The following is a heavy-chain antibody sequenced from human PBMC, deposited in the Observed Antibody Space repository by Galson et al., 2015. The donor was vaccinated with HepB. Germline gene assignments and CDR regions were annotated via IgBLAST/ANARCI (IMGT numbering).Heavy chain of an antibody. CDR2: ISSSGSTI. Sequence: SLRLSCAASGFTFSSYEMNWVRQAPGKGLEWVSYISSSGSTIYYADSVKGRFTISRDNAKNSLYLQMNSLRAEDTAVYYCARVSFDIVVVPAAIRFDPWGQGTLVTVSS. CDR1: GFTFSSYE. V-gene: IGHV3-48*03. D-gene: IGHD2-2*01. J-gene: IGHJ5*02. CDR3: ARVSFDIVVVPAAIRFDP.